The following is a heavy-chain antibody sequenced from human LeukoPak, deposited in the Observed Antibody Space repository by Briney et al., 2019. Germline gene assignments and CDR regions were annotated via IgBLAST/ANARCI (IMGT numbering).Heavy chain of an antibody. CDR1: GYTFSTFG. J-gene: IGHJ4*02. Sequence: GASVKVSCRASGYTFSTFGITWLRQAPGQGLEWMGWISPYNGNTNYAQKLQGRVTMTTDTSTSTAYMELRSLRSDDTAVYYCARGSYGDYGYWGQGTLVTVSS. CDR3: ARGSYGDYGY. D-gene: IGHD4-17*01. V-gene: IGHV1-18*01. CDR2: ISPYNGNT.